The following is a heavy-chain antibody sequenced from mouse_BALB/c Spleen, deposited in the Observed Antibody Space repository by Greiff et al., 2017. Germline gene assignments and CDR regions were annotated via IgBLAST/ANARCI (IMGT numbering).Heavy chain of an antibody. V-gene: IGHV14-3*02. J-gene: IGHJ2*01. Sequence: EVQLQQSGAELVKPGASVKLSCTASGFNIKDTYMHWVKQRPEQGLEWIGRIDPANGNTKYDPKFQGKATITADTSSNTAYLQLSSLTSEDTAVYYCADYYGSSSGDWGQGTTLTVSS. CDR3: ADYYGSSSGD. CDR2: IDPANGNT. D-gene: IGHD1-1*01. CDR1: GFNIKDTY.